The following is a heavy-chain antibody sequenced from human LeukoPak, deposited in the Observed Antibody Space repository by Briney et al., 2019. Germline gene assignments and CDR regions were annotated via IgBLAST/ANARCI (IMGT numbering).Heavy chain of an antibody. CDR2: INADGSNT. CDR1: GFTFNNYC. Sequence: GGSLRLSCAASGFTFNNYCMHWVRQAPGKGPVWVSRINADGSNTHSADSVKGRFTISRDNAKSTLYLQMNSLRAEDTAVYYCTREPSGTYWYFDLWGRGTLVIVSS. D-gene: IGHD1-26*01. CDR3: TREPSGTYWYFDL. J-gene: IGHJ2*01. V-gene: IGHV3-74*01.